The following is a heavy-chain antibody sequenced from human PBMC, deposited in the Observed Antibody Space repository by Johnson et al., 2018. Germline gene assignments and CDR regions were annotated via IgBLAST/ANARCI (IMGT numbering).Heavy chain of an antibody. V-gene: IGHV1-8*01. CDR3: ARMQSVIWRAELYGMDV. J-gene: IGHJ6*02. Sequence: QVQLVQSGAEVKKPGASVKVSCKASGYTFTSHDLNWVRQAPGHGLAWMGWVNPNSGNTAYAQQFQGRITVTRNTAVSTSYMELSSLTSEDTAVDYCARMQSVIWRAELYGMDVGGQGTTVTVSS. D-gene: IGHD3-10*01. CDR1: GYTFTSHD. CDR2: VNPNSGNT.